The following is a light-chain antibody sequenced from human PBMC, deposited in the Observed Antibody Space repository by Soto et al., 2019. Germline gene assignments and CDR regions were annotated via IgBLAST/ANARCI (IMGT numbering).Light chain of an antibody. V-gene: IGLV2-8*01. J-gene: IGLJ1*01. CDR2: EVS. CDR3: SSYAGNYLNV. CDR1: TTDVGGYRY. Sequence: QSALTQPPSASGSPGQSVTISCTGTTTDVGGYRYVSWYQQHPGKAPKLLIYEVSKRPSGVPDRFSGSKSGNTASLTVSGLQAEDEADYYCSSYAGNYLNVFVTGTKVTVL.